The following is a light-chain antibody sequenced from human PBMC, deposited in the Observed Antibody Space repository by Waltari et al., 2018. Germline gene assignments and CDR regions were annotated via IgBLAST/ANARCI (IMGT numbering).Light chain of an antibody. V-gene: IGLV4-69*01. CDR3: QTWATGIRV. CDR1: SGHSSYA. CDR2: LSSDGSH. Sequence: QLALTQSPSASASLGASVKLTCTLSSGHSSYAIASHQQRQEKGPRYLMKLSSDGSHTKGYGIPDRFSGSSSGAERFLTISRLQSDDEADYYCQTWATGIRVFGGGTKLTVL. J-gene: IGLJ3*02.